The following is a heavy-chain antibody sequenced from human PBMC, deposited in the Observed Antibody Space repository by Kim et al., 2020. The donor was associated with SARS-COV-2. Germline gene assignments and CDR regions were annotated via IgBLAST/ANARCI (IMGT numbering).Heavy chain of an antibody. CDR2: IYYSGST. CDR1: GGSISSGGYY. Sequence: SETLSLTCTVSGGSISSGGYYWSWIRQHPGKGLEWIGYIYYSGSTYYNQSLKSRVTISVDTSKNQFSLKLSSVTAADTAVYYCARDSAFYYYGSGPTYGFDPWGQGTLVTVSS. V-gene: IGHV4-31*03. J-gene: IGHJ5*02. D-gene: IGHD3-10*01. CDR3: ARDSAFYYYGSGPTYGFDP.